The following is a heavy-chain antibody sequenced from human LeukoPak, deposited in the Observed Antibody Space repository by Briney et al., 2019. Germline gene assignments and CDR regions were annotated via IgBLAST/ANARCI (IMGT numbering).Heavy chain of an antibody. CDR1: GFTFSDYS. CDR3: ARGQLWQTGWFDP. J-gene: IGHJ5*02. Sequence: GGSMRLSCAASGFTFSDYSMHWVRQAPGKGLEWVSCISSTSSYIYYADSVRGRFTISRANAKNSLYLQMNSLRAEDTAVYYCARGQLWQTGWFDPWGQGTLVTVSS. CDR2: ISSTSSYI. V-gene: IGHV3-21*01. D-gene: IGHD5-18*01.